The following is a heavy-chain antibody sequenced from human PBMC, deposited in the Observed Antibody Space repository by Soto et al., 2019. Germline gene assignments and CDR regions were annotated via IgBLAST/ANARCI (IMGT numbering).Heavy chain of an antibody. D-gene: IGHD3-10*01. CDR1: GGSISTSNW. V-gene: IGHV4-4*02. CDR3: ARDQDYYGSGSYFY. CDR2: IHHSGSA. Sequence: PSETLSLTCAVSGGSISTSNWWTWVRQPPGKGLEGVGEIHHSGSANCNPSLNSRVTLLIRNSKNTLYLQMNSLRAEDTAVYYCARDQDYYGSGSYFYWGQGTLVTVSS. J-gene: IGHJ4*02.